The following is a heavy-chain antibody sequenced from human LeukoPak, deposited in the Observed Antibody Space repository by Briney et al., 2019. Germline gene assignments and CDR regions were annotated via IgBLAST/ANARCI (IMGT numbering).Heavy chain of an antibody. CDR1: GGSFSGYY. V-gene: IGHV4-34*01. CDR3: ARGEQWLGEFDY. CDR2: INHSGST. J-gene: IGHJ4*02. D-gene: IGHD6-19*01. Sequence: PSETLSLTCAVYGGSFSGYYWSWIRQPPGKGLEWIGEINHSGSTNYNTSLKSRVTISVDTSKNQFTLKLSSVTAADTAVYYCARGEQWLGEFDYWGQGTLVTVSS.